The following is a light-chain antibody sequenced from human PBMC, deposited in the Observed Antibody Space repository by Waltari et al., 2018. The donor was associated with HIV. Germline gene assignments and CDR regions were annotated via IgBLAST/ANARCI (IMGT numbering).Light chain of an antibody. CDR3: QQYYSTPYT. V-gene: IGKV4-1*01. J-gene: IGKJ2*01. CDR1: QSVLYSSSNKNY. Sequence: DIVMTQSPDSLAVSLGERATINCKSSQSVLYSSSNKNYLAWYQQKPGQPPKLLIYWASTRESGVPDRFSGSGSGTDFTRTISSLQDEDVAVYYCQQYYSTPYTFGQGTKLEIK. CDR2: WAS.